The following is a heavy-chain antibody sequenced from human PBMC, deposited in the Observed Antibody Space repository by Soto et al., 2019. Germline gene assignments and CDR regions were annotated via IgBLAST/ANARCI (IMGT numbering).Heavy chain of an antibody. CDR2: ISYDGRNK. Sequence: XGSLRLSCAASGFTFSSYGMHWVRQAPGKGLEWVAVISYDGRNKYYADSVKGRFTISRDNSKNTLYLQMNSLRAEDTAVYYCAKDQVAAAATPLGYYGMDVWGQGTTVTVSS. CDR1: GFTFSSYG. CDR3: AKDQVAAAATPLGYYGMDV. D-gene: IGHD6-13*01. J-gene: IGHJ6*02. V-gene: IGHV3-30*18.